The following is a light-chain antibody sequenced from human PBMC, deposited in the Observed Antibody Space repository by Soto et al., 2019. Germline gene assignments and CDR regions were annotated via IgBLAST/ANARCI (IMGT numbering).Light chain of an antibody. CDR3: QQYHTQAT. CDR2: AAS. Sequence: AIRMTQSPSSLSASTGDRVTITCRASQDVSGYVAWYQQKPGRAPNLLVYAASTLQAGVPSRFSGSASGTEFTLTIPCLQSEDYATYFCQQYHTQATFGQGTRVDIK. V-gene: IGKV1-8*01. J-gene: IGKJ1*01. CDR1: QDVSGY.